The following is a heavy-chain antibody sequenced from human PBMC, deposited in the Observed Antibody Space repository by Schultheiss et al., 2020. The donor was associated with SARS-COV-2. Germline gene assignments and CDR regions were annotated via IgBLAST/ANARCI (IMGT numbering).Heavy chain of an antibody. CDR1: GGTFSSYA. J-gene: IGHJ6*02. Sequence: SVKVSCKASGGTFSSYAISWVRQAPGQGLEWMGGIIPIFGTANYAQKFQGRVTITADESTSTAYMELRSLRSDDTAVYYCARGARFLEWLLTYGMDVWGQGTTVTVSS. CDR3: ARGARFLEWLLTYGMDV. CDR2: IIPIFGTA. V-gene: IGHV1-69*13. D-gene: IGHD3-3*01.